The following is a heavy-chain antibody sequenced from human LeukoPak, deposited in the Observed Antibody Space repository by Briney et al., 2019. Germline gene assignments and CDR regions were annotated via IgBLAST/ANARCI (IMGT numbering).Heavy chain of an antibody. CDR3: ARGQQWLGAEYFQH. CDR2: IYYSGST. V-gene: IGHV4-39*07. J-gene: IGHJ1*01. Sequence: SETLSLTCTVSGGSISSSSYYWGWIRQPPGKGLEWIGSIYYSGSTYYNPSLKSRVTISVDTSKNQFSLKLSSVTAADTAVYYCARGQQWLGAEYFQHWGQGTLVTVSS. D-gene: IGHD6-19*01. CDR1: GGSISSSSYY.